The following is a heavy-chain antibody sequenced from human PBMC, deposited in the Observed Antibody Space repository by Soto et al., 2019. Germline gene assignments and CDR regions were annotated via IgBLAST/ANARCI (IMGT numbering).Heavy chain of an antibody. V-gene: IGHV3-30*18. J-gene: IGHJ6*02. D-gene: IGHD3-16*01. CDR2: ISYDGSNK. Sequence: PGGSLRLSCAASGFTFSSYGMHWVRQAPGKGLEWVAVISYDGSNKYYADSVKGRFTISRDNSKNTLYLQMNSLRAEDTAVYYCAKFLPLIWAADYYGMDVWGQGTTVTVS. CDR3: AKFLPLIWAADYYGMDV. CDR1: GFTFSSYG.